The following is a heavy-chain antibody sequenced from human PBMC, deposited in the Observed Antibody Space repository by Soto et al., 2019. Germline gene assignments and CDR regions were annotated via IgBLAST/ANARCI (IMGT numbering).Heavy chain of an antibody. J-gene: IGHJ4*02. CDR1: GFTFSSYE. CDR2: IHNSRGTT. V-gene: IGHV3-48*03. D-gene: IGHD3-22*01. Sequence: EVPLVESGGDLVQPGGSLRLSCAASGFTFSSYEMMWVRQAPGKGLEWVSFIHNSRGTTYYADSVKGRFTISRDNAQNSLYLQISSLRAEDTAVYYCATSLSGYYYSYWGQGTLVTVSS. CDR3: ATSLSGYYYSY.